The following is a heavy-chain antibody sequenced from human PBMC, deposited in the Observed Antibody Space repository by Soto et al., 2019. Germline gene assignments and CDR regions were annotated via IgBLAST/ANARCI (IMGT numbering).Heavy chain of an antibody. V-gene: IGHV4-39*01. CDR1: GFSISSSSYY. Sequence: PSETLSLTCTVSGFSISSSSYYWGWIRQPPGKGLEWIGSIYYSGSTYYNPSLKSRVTISVDTSKNQFSLKLSSVTAADTAVYYCARHLRGVEWLLEGWFDPWGQGTLVTVSS. D-gene: IGHD3-3*01. CDR2: IYYSGST. J-gene: IGHJ5*02. CDR3: ARHLRGVEWLLEGWFDP.